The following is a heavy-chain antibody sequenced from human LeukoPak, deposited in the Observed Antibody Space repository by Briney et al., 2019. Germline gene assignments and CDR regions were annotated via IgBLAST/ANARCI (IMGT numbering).Heavy chain of an antibody. D-gene: IGHD3-10*01. Sequence: PSETLSLTCTVSGASISSYYWSWIRQPPGKGLDYIGYIHYSGITNYNPSLKSRVTLSVDTSKNQFSLRLSSVTAADTAVYYCARQDTRGGAYDIWGQGTMVTVSS. J-gene: IGHJ3*02. V-gene: IGHV4-59*08. CDR2: IHYSGIT. CDR1: GASISSYY. CDR3: ARQDTRGGAYDI.